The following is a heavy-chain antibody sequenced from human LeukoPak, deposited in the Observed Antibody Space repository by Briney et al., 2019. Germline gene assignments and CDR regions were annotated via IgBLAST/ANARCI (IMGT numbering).Heavy chain of an antibody. CDR2: ISSRSDYI. V-gene: IGHV3-21*04. CDR1: GFTFSSYS. J-gene: IGHJ4*02. D-gene: IGHD4/OR15-4a*01. Sequence: PGGSLRLSCAASGFTFSSYSMNWIRQTPGKGLEWVSSISSRSDYIFYADSVKGRFTISRDNAENSLYLQMHSLRAEDTAVYYCARRAGAYSHPYDYWGQGTLVTVSS. CDR3: ARRAGAYSHPYDY.